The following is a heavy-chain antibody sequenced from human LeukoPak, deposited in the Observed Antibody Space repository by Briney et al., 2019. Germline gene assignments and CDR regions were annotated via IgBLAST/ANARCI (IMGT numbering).Heavy chain of an antibody. CDR3: ARGVLLWFGELNYYMDV. Sequence: VASVKVSCKASGYTFTSYGISWVRQAPGQGLEWMGSISAYNGNTNYAQKLQGRVTMTTDTSTSTAYMELRSLRSDDTAVYYCARGVLLWFGELNYYMDVWGKGTTVTVSS. V-gene: IGHV1-18*01. CDR2: ISAYNGNT. CDR1: GYTFTSYG. D-gene: IGHD3-10*01. J-gene: IGHJ6*03.